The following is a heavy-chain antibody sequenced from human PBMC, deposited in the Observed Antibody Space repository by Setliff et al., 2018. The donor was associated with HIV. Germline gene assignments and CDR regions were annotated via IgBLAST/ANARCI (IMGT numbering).Heavy chain of an antibody. CDR1: GYTFTSYI. CDR2: ISAYNGNT. D-gene: IGHD3-22*01. J-gene: IGHJ3*02. Sequence: ASVKVSCKASGYTFTSYIMNWVRQAPGQGLEWMGWISAYNGNTKYAQKFQGRVTMTTDTSTSTACMELRSLRSDDTAVYYCARSRYDSGGYPDAFDIWGQGTMVTVSS. V-gene: IGHV1-18*01. CDR3: ARSRYDSGGYPDAFDI.